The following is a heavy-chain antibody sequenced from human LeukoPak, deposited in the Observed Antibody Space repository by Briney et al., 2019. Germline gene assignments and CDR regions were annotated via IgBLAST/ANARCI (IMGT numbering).Heavy chain of an antibody. J-gene: IGHJ3*02. Sequence: GASVKVSCKASGYTFTRYDINWVRQATGQGREWMGWINPNSCNTGYAQKFQGRVTMTRNTSISTAYMELSSLRSEDTAVYYCARVLRYFDWLLYGPDAFDIWGQGTMVTVSS. D-gene: IGHD3-9*01. CDR3: ARVLRYFDWLLYGPDAFDI. CDR2: INPNSCNT. CDR1: GYTFTRYD. V-gene: IGHV1-8*01.